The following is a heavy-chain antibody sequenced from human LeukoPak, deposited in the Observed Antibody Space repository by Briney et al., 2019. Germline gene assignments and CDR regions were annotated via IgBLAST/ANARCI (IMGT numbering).Heavy chain of an antibody. CDR1: GFTFSSYS. J-gene: IGHJ4*02. CDR2: ISGSGGST. D-gene: IGHD4-11*01. V-gene: IGHV3-23*01. Sequence: PGGSLRLSCAASGFTFSSYSMNWVRQAPGKGLEWVSSISGSGGSTYYADSVKGRFTISRDNSKNTLYLQMNSLRAEDTAVYYCAKDRFGDSNGARSDYWGQGTLVTVSS. CDR3: AKDRFGDSNGARSDY.